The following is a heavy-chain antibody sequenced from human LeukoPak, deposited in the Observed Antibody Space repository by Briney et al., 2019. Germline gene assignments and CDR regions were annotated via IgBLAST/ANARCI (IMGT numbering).Heavy chain of an antibody. CDR2: ISYDGSYK. D-gene: IGHD2-15*01. Sequence: GGSLRLSCTASEFAFSRNNMHWLRQAPGKGLEWVSFISYDGSYKNYADSVKGRSTIYRDNSKNTLSLQMNSQGASRTDMDYFAKDQGGGLCSFDYWGQGTLVTVPS. J-gene: IGHJ4*02. CDR3: AKDQGGGLCSFDY. CDR1: EFAFSRNN. V-gene: IGHV3-30*02.